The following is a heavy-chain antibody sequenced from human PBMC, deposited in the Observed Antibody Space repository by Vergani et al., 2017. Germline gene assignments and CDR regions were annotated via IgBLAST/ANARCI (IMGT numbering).Heavy chain of an antibody. J-gene: IGHJ6*02. D-gene: IGHD3-10*01. CDR3: ARANYGSGSSGMDV. Sequence: QLQLQESGSGLVKPSQTLSLTCAVSGGSISSGGYYWSWIRQPPGKGLEWIGYIYHSGSTYYNPSLKRRVTISVDMSKNQFSLKLSSVTAADTAVYYCARANYGSGSSGMDVWGQGTTVTVSS. CDR2: IYHSGST. CDR1: GGSISSGGYY. V-gene: IGHV4-30-2*01.